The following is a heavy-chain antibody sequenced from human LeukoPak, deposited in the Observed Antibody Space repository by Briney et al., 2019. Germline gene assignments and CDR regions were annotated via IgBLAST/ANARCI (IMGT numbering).Heavy chain of an antibody. V-gene: IGHV4-39*07. J-gene: IGHJ4*02. Sequence: SETLSLTCTVSGGSISSSSYYWGWIRQPPGKGLEWIGSIYYSGSTYYNPSLKSRVTISVDTSKNQFSLKLSSVTAADTAVYYSAIVIAVAGHYYFDYWGQGILVTVSS. CDR3: AIVIAVAGHYYFDY. D-gene: IGHD6-19*01. CDR2: IYYSGST. CDR1: GGSISSSSYY.